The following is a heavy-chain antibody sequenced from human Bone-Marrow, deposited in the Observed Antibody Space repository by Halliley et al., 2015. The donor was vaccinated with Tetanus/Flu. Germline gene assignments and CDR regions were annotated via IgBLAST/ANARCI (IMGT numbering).Heavy chain of an antibody. CDR3: VRHGRQWLERYVDY. CDR2: IYHSGNT. Sequence: WIGSIYHSGNTLYNSSLKSRVTISVDTSKNQFSLNVSSVSAADTAVYYCVRHGRQWLERYVDYWGQGTLVTVSS. V-gene: IGHV4-39*01. D-gene: IGHD6-19*01. J-gene: IGHJ4*02.